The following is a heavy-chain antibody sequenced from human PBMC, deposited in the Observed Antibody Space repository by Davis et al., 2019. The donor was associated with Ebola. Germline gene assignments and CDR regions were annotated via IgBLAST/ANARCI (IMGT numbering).Heavy chain of an antibody. Sequence: GESLKISCAASGFTFSSYAMHWVRQAPGKGLEWVAVISYDGSNKYYADSVKGRFTISRDNSKNTLYLQMNGLRAEDTAVYDCARDLEQRVPLSNYYGMDVWGQGTTVTGSS. D-gene: IGHD6-6*01. V-gene: IGHV3-30-3*01. CDR1: GFTFSSYA. CDR3: ARDLEQRVPLSNYYGMDV. J-gene: IGHJ6*02. CDR2: ISYDGSNK.